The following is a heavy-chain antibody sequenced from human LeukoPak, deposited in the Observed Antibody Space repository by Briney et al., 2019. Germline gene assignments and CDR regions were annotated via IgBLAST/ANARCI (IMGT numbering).Heavy chain of an antibody. J-gene: IGHJ4*02. V-gene: IGHV4-39*01. CDR3: ARLWSHSKTEDY. Sequence: SETLSLTCTVSGDSISSGLYSWGWIRHPPGEGLEWIGNIYHNGDTYYNPSLRSRVTRSVDTAENQFSLSLRSVAAAATAVYYCARLWSHSKTEDYWGQGTVVTASS. CDR1: GDSISSGLYS. D-gene: IGHD3-16*01. CDR2: IYHNGDT.